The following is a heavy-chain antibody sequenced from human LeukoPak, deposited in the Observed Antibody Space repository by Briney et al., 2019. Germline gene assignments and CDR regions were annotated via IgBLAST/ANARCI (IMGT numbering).Heavy chain of an antibody. Sequence: PSETLSLTCTVSGGSISSYYWSWIRQPPGKGLEWIGYIYYSGSTNYNPSLKSRVTISVDTSKNQFSLKLSSVTAADTAVYYCARARYNWKVPYSDYWGQGALVTVSS. CDR3: ARARYNWKVPYSDY. J-gene: IGHJ4*02. CDR2: IYYSGST. D-gene: IGHD1-20*01. V-gene: IGHV4-59*01. CDR1: GGSISSYY.